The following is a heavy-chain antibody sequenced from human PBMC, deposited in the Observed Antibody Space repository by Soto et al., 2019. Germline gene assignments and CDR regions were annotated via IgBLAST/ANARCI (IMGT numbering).Heavy chain of an antibody. J-gene: IGHJ5*02. Sequence: QVLLVQSGTEVKKPGASVTVSCKASGFSFTRNDIHWVRQAPGHGLQWLGWMNTNLNATDSPNAFRSRVFMTWNPSISTAYLEVRELKYDDTAIYYCAREVVEGRSVWLDPWGQGTLVSVSS. V-gene: IGHV1-8*01. CDR1: GFSFTRND. CDR3: AREVVEGRSVWLDP. D-gene: IGHD2-15*01. CDR2: MNTNLNAT.